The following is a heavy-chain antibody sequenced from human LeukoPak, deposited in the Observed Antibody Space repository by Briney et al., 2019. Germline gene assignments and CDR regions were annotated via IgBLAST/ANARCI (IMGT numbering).Heavy chain of an antibody. CDR2: IYTSGST. V-gene: IGHV4-4*07. J-gene: IGHJ4*02. Sequence: SETLSLTCTVSGGSISSYYWSWIRQPAGKGLEWIGRIYTSGSTNYNPSLKSRVTMSVDTSKNQFSLKLSSVTAADTAVYYCARDQYSSGWYLVNGCDYWGQGTLVTVSS. D-gene: IGHD6-19*01. CDR1: GGSISSYY. CDR3: ARDQYSSGWYLVNGCDY.